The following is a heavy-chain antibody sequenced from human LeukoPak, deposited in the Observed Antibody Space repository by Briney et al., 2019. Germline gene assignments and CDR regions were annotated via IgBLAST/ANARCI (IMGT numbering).Heavy chain of an antibody. CDR1: GGSSSSYY. D-gene: IGHD3-10*01. V-gene: IGHV4-59*01. CDR3: ARSGGYYYGSGSYED. Sequence: PSETLSLTCTVSGGSSSSYYWSWIRQPPGKGLEWIGYIYYRGGTNYNPSLESRVTISGDTSKNEFSLKLSSVTAADTAVYYCARSGGYYYGSGSYEDWGQGTLVTVSS. CDR2: IYYRGGT. J-gene: IGHJ4*02.